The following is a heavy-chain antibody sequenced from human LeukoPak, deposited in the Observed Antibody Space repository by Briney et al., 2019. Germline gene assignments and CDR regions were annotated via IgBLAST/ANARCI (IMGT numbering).Heavy chain of an antibody. J-gene: IGHJ5*02. Sequence: SETLSLTCTVSGGSISSYYWSWIRQPPGKGLEWIGYIYYSGSTNYNPSLKSRVTISVDTSKNQFSLKLSSVTAADTAVYYCARDLRAVAGTGWFDPWGQGTLVTVSS. CDR3: ARDLRAVAGTGWFDP. V-gene: IGHV4-59*12. CDR2: IYYSGST. D-gene: IGHD6-19*01. CDR1: GGSISSYY.